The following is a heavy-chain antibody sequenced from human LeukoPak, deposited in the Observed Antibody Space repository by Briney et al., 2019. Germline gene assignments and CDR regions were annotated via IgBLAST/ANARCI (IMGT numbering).Heavy chain of an antibody. Sequence: GGTLRLSCAASGFIFSSHGMHWVRQAPGKGLEWVANIKQDGSEKYYVDSVKGRFTISRDNAKNSLYLQMNSLRAEDTAVYYCAREFPGTTGDYWGQGTLVTVSS. V-gene: IGHV3-7*01. CDR2: IKQDGSEK. D-gene: IGHD1-1*01. J-gene: IGHJ4*02. CDR3: AREFPGTTGDY. CDR1: GFIFSSHG.